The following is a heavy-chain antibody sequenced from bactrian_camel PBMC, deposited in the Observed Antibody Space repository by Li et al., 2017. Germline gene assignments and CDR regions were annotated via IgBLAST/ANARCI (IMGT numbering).Heavy chain of an antibody. V-gene: IGHV3S28*01. J-gene: IGHJ6*01. CDR2: ISNGGATT. CDR1: GFTFSDYY. D-gene: IGHD7*01. CDR3: AAEAPRRFWAPQSVCPVTPGPKDFGV. Sequence: QLVESGGGLVQPGGSPSLSCAASGFTFSDYYMTWVRQAPGKGLQWVSTISNGGATTYYVDSVKGRFTLSKDNAKNTLYLRMDSLKPEDTATYYCAAEAPRRFWAPQSVCPVTPGPKDFGVWGQGTQVTVS.